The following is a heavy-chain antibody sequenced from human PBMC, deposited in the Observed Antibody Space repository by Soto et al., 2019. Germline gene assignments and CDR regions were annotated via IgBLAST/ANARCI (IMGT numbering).Heavy chain of an antibody. CDR2: IIPIFGTA. CDR3: ATRPPYSSSSLSWGSSFDY. CDR1: GGTFSSYA. J-gene: IGHJ4*02. D-gene: IGHD6-6*01. V-gene: IGHV1-69*06. Sequence: SVKVSCKASGGTFSSYAISWVRQAPGQGLEWMGGIIPIFGTANYAQKFQGRVTITAYKSTSTAYMELSSLRSEDTAVYYCATRPPYSSSSLSWGSSFDYWGQGTLVTVSS.